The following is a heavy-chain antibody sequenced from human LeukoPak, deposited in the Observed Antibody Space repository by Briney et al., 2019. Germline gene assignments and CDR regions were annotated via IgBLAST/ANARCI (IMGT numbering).Heavy chain of an antibody. J-gene: IGHJ5*02. D-gene: IGHD2-2*01. CDR2: INHSGST. V-gene: IGHV4-34*01. Sequence: SETLSLTCAVYGGSFSGYYWSWIRQPPGKGLEWIGEINHSGSTNYNPSLKSRVTISVDTSKNQFSRKLSSVTAADTAVYYCARRSGIVVVPAAMSPRTYNWFDPWGQGTLVTVSA. CDR1: GGSFSGYY. CDR3: ARRSGIVVVPAAMSPRTYNWFDP.